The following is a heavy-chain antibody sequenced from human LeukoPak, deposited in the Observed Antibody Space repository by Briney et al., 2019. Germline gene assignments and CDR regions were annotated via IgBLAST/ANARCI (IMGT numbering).Heavy chain of an antibody. CDR3: AGGMWDDLIFDY. D-gene: IGHD3/OR15-3a*01. J-gene: IGHJ4*02. CDR2: INPNSGGT. Sequence: ASVKVSCKVSGYTFTGYYMHWVRQAPGQGLEWMGRINPNSGGTNYAQKFQGRVTMTRDTSISTAYMELSRLRSDDTAVYYCAGGMWDDLIFDYWGQGTLVTVSS. V-gene: IGHV1-2*06. CDR1: GYTFTGYY.